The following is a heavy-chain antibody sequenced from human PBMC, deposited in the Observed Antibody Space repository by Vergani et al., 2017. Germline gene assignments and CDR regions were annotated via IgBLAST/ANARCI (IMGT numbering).Heavy chain of an antibody. Sequence: EVQLVESGGGLVQPGGSLRLSCAASGFTFSSYDMHLVRQATGKGLEWVSAIGTAGDTYYPGSVKGRFTSSRENAKNSLYLQMNSLRAGDTAVYYCARGLRDQDGAVDIWGQGTMVTVSS. D-gene: IGHD5-12*01. CDR3: ARGLRDQDGAVDI. J-gene: IGHJ3*02. CDR2: IGTAGDT. V-gene: IGHV3-13*01. CDR1: GFTFSSYD.